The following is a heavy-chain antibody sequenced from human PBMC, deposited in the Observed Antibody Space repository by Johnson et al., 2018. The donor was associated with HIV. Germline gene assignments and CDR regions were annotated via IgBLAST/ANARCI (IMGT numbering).Heavy chain of an antibody. CDR2: ISWNSGSI. J-gene: IGHJ3*02. V-gene: IGHV3-9*01. CDR3: AKDLNPLTTLDAFDI. D-gene: IGHD4-11*01. CDR1: GFTFDDYA. Sequence: VQLVESGGGLVQPGRSLRLSCAASGFTFDDYAMHWVRQAPGKGLEWVSGISWNSGSIGYADSVKGRFTISRDNAKNSLYLQMNRLRAEDTAFYYCAKDLNPLTTLDAFDIWGQGTMVTVSS.